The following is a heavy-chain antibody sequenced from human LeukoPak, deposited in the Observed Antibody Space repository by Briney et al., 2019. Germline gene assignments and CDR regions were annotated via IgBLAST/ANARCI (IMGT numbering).Heavy chain of an antibody. D-gene: IGHD3-10*01. J-gene: IGHJ5*02. CDR1: GGSISTYY. CDR3: ARSPGSFVDRPYNWFDP. V-gene: IGHV4-59*01. Sequence: SETLSLTCSVSGGSISTYYWNWIRQPPGKGLEWIGYIYYSGNTNYNPSLKSRVTISVDTSKNQFSLKLRSVTAADTAVYYCARSPGSFVDRPYNWFDPWGQGTLVTVPS. CDR2: IYYSGNT.